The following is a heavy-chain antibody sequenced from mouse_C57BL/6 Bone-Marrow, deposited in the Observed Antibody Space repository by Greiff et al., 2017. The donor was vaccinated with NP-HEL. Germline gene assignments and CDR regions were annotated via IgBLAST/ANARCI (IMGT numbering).Heavy chain of an antibody. V-gene: IGHV2-2*01. D-gene: IGHD1-1*01. J-gene: IGHJ3*01. CDR1: GFSLTSYG. CDR3: ARRITAVVEGFAY. Sequence: VMLVESGPGLVQPSQRLSITCTVSGFSLTSYGVHWVRQSPGKGLEWLGVIWSGGSTDYNAAFISRLSISKDNSKSQVFFKMNSLQADDTAIYYGARRITAVVEGFAYWGQGTLVTVSA. CDR2: IWSGGST.